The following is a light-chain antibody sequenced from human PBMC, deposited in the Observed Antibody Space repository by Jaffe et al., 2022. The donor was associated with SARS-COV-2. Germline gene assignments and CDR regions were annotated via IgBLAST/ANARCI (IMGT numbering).Light chain of an antibody. V-gene: IGLV3-19*01. J-gene: IGLJ2*01. CDR2: GKN. CDR3: NSRDSSGNHVI. Sequence: SSELTQDPAVSVALGQTVRITCQGDSLRSYYASWYQQKPGQAPVLVIYGKNNRPSGIPDRFSDSSSGNTASLTITGAQADDEADYYCNSRDSSGNHVIFGGGTKLTVL. CDR1: SLRSYY.